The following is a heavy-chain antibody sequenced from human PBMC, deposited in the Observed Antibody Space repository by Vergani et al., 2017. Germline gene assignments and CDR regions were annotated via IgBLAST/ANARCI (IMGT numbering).Heavy chain of an antibody. D-gene: IGHD3-16*02. Sequence: QVQLQGSGPGLVKPSETLSLTCTVSGGSISSYYWSWIRQPPGKGLDWIGYIYYSGSTNYNPSLKSRVTISVDTSKNQFSLKLSSVTAADTAVYYCARNIRAGPRYHDAFDIWGQGTMVTISS. CDR3: ARNIRAGPRYHDAFDI. J-gene: IGHJ3*02. CDR1: GGSISSYY. V-gene: IGHV4-59*01. CDR2: IYYSGST.